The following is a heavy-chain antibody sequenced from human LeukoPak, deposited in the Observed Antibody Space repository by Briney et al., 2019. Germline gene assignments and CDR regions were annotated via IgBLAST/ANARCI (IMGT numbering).Heavy chain of an antibody. J-gene: IGHJ4*02. V-gene: IGHV3-23*01. CDR2: ISGSGGST. CDR1: GFTFSTYG. Sequence: GGSLRLSCVASGFTFSTYGMSWVRQAPGRGLEWVSAISGSGGSTYYADSVKGRFTISRDNSKNTLYLQMNSLRAEDTAVYYCARSHYDILTGLHFDYWGQGTLVTVSS. CDR3: ARSHYDILTGLHFDY. D-gene: IGHD3-9*01.